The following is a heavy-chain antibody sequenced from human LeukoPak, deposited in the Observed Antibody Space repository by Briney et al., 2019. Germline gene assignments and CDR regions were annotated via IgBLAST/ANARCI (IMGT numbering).Heavy chain of an antibody. CDR2: IWYDGGNK. D-gene: IGHD3-22*01. CDR1: GFTFSSYG. Sequence: GGSLRLSCAASGFTFSSYGMHWVRQAPGKGLGWVAVIWYDGGNKYYADSVKGRFTISRDNSKNTLYVQMHSLRAEDKAVYYCAKARNDSRGFQRFDYWGQGTLVAVSS. CDR3: AKARNDSRGFQRFDY. J-gene: IGHJ4*02. V-gene: IGHV3-33*06.